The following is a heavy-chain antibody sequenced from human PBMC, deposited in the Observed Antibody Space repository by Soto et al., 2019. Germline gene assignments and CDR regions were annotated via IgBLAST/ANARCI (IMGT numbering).Heavy chain of an antibody. Sequence: ETLSLTCTVSGGSISSYYWSWIRQPPGKGLEWIGYIYYSGSTNYNPSLKSRVTISVDTSKNQFSLKLSSVTAADTAVYYCARSRTLPSGTVPVRFDYWGQGTLVTVSS. V-gene: IGHV4-59*01. CDR3: ARSRTLPSGTVPVRFDY. CDR1: GGSISSYY. D-gene: IGHD3-10*01. J-gene: IGHJ4*02. CDR2: IYYSGST.